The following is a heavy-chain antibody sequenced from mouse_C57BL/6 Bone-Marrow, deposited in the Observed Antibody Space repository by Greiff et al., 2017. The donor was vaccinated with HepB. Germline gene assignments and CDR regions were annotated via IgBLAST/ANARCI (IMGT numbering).Heavy chain of an antibody. D-gene: IGHD2-3*01. CDR1: GFTFSSYA. V-gene: IGHV5-4*01. J-gene: IGHJ4*01. CDR2: ISDGGSYT. Sequence: EVKLVESGGGLVKPGGSLKLSCAASGFTFSSYAMSWVRQTPEKRLEWVATISDGGSYTYYPDNVKGRFTISRDKAKNNLYLQMSHLKSEDTAMYYCARDGRLLRGYAMDYWGQGTSVTVSS. CDR3: ARDGRLLRGYAMDY.